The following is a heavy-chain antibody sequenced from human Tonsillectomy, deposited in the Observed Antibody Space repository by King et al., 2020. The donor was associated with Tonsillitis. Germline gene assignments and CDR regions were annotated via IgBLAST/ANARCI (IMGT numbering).Heavy chain of an antibody. CDR2: IYSSGST. V-gene: IGHV4-39*02. J-gene: IGHJ5*02. CDR1: GDSISSSSYY. Sequence: QLQESGPGLVRPSETLSLTCTVSGDSISSSSYYWGWIRQPPGKGLEWIGSIYSSGSTYYNPSLKSRVTISVDTSKNQFSLKLISVTAADTAVYFCARDLYDYVWATYQSGFPIPFDPWGQGTLVTVSS. CDR3: ARDLYDYVWATYQSGFPIPFDP. D-gene: IGHD3-16*01.